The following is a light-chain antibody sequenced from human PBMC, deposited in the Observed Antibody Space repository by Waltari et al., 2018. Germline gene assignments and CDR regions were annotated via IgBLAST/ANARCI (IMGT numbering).Light chain of an antibody. CDR3: QQYGISPWT. CDR1: QRVSSGH. V-gene: IGKV3-20*01. J-gene: IGKJ1*01. Sequence: EIVLTQSPGTLSLSPGERATLSCRASQRVSSGHLVWYQQRPGQAPRLLIYAASSRATGIPDRFRGSGSGTDFTLTISRLETEDFAVYYCQQYGISPWTFGHGTKVEV. CDR2: AAS.